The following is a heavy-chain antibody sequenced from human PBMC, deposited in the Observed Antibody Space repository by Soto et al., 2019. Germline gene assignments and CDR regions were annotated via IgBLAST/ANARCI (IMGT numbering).Heavy chain of an antibody. J-gene: IGHJ3*02. Sequence: QVQLQESGPGLVKPSQTLSLTCTVSGGSISSGDYYWSWIRQPPGKGLEWIGYIYYSGSTYYNPSLKSRVTIAVDTSKDQFALKLSSVTAADTAVYYCARTTVVTGDAFDIWGQGTMVTFSS. D-gene: IGHD4-17*01. V-gene: IGHV4-30-4*01. CDR1: GGSISSGDYY. CDR2: IYYSGST. CDR3: ARTTVVTGDAFDI.